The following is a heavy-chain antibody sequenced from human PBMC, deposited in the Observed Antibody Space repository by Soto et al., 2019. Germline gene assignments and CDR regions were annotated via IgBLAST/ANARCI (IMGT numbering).Heavy chain of an antibody. J-gene: IGHJ3*02. Sequence: QLHLVQSGAVVKKPGASVTVSCSASGYPVTAYYMHWVRQAPGRGLEWMGGINPATGAAKYTQTSQGGVTMTRDTSTITVFMDLSGLTSENPAVFYCARGGGVGVAGSAAFDMWGQGTLVTVSS. D-gene: IGHD3-3*01. CDR3: ARGGGVGVAGSAAFDM. CDR2: INPATGAA. CDR1: GYPVTAYY. V-gene: IGHV1-2*02.